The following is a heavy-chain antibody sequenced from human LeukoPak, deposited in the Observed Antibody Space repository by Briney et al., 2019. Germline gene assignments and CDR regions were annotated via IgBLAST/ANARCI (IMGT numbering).Heavy chain of an antibody. V-gene: IGHV4-59*01. D-gene: IGHD3-22*01. CDR3: ARVSYDSSGYRVFDY. CDR1: GGSISSYY. Sequence: SETLSLTCTVSGGSISSYYWSWIRQPPGKGLEWIGYIYYSGSTNYNPSLKSRVTISVDTSKNQFSLKLSSVTAADTAVYYCARVSYDSSGYRVFDYWGQETLVTVSS. CDR2: IYYSGST. J-gene: IGHJ4*02.